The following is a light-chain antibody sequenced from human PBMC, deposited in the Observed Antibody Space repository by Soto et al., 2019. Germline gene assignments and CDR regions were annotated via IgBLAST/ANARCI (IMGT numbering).Light chain of an antibody. Sequence: DIQMTQSPSTLSGSVGDRVTITCLASQTISSWLAWYQKKPGKAPKLLRYKASTLKSGVPSRFSGSGSGTELTLTISSLQPDDFATYDGQQYNSYSLITFGQGTRLEIK. CDR3: QQYNSYSLIT. V-gene: IGKV1-5*03. CDR2: KAS. J-gene: IGKJ5*01. CDR1: QTISSW.